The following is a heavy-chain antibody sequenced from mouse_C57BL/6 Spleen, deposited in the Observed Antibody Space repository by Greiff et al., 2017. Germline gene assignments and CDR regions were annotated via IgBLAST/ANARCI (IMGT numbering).Heavy chain of an antibody. Sequence: EVKLMESGGGLVKPGGSLKLSCAASGFTFSSYAMSWVRQTPEKRLEWVATISDGGSYTYYPDNVKGRFTISRDNAKNNLDLQKSHLKSEDTAMYYCARGHYYGSSSWYFDVWGTGTTVTVSS. D-gene: IGHD1-1*01. J-gene: IGHJ1*03. CDR1: GFTFSSYA. CDR3: ARGHYYGSSSWYFDV. V-gene: IGHV5-4*03. CDR2: ISDGGSYT.